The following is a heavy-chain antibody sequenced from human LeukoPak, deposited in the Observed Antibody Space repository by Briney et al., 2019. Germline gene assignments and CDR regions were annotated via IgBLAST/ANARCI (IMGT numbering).Heavy chain of an antibody. CDR2: INSDGSST. V-gene: IGHV3-74*01. CDR1: GFTFSSYW. J-gene: IGHJ4*02. Sequence: QPGGSLRLSCAASGFTFSSYWMHWVRQAPGKGLMWVSRINSDGSSTSYADSVKGRFTISRDNAKNTLYLQMNSLRAEDTAVYYCARDRDSSGYSHWGQGTLVTVSS. D-gene: IGHD3-22*01. CDR3: ARDRDSSGYSH.